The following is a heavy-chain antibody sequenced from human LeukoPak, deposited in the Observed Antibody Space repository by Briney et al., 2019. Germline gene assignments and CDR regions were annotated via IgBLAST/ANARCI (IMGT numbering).Heavy chain of an antibody. CDR2: INHSGST. D-gene: IGHD2-2*01. Sequence: PSETLSLTCAVSGDSFSSHYWTWIRQPPGKGLEWIGEINHSGSTNYNPSLKSRVTISVDTSKNQFSLKMSSVTAADTAVYYCARESRALSCSSTSCYYYYYGMDVWGQGTTVTVSS. CDR1: GDSFSSHY. V-gene: IGHV4-34*01. CDR3: ARESRALSCSSTSCYYYYYGMDV. J-gene: IGHJ6*02.